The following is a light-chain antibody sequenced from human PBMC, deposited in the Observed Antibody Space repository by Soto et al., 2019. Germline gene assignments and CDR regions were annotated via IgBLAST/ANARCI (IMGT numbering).Light chain of an antibody. CDR2: TVP. V-gene: IGKV1-33*01. Sequence: DIQMTQSPSSLSVSLGARVTITCRARQDISTYLNWYQQKPGKAPNLLIYTVPNLETGVPSRFSGSGSGTVFTLTISALQPEDIATYYCQQYNSLPYTFGQGTRLEIE. J-gene: IGKJ2*01. CDR1: QDISTY. CDR3: QQYNSLPYT.